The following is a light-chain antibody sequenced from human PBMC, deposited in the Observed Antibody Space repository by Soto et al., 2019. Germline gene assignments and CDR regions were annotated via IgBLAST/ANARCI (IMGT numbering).Light chain of an antibody. CDR1: QRMSAW. CDR3: QQYDTSPWT. Sequence: DIQMTQSPTTLSASVGDRVIITCRASQRMSAWLAWYQQKPGKAPTLLIYDASSLENGVPSRFSGSGSGTDLTINISSLQTDDFETYYYQQYDTSPWTFGQGTKVEIK. V-gene: IGKV1-5*01. J-gene: IGKJ1*01. CDR2: DAS.